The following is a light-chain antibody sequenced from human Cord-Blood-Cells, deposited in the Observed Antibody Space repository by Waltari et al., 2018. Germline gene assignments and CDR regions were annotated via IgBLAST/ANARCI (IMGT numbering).Light chain of an antibody. V-gene: IGLV2-14*01. Sequence: QSALTQPASVSGSPGQSITISCTGTSRDVGGYNYVSWYQQHPGKAPKLMIYDVSNRPSGVSNRYSGSKSGNTASLTISGLQAEDEADYYCSSYTSSSTLVVGTGTKGTVL. CDR3: SSYTSSSTLV. CDR2: DVS. J-gene: IGLJ1*01. CDR1: SRDVGGYNY.